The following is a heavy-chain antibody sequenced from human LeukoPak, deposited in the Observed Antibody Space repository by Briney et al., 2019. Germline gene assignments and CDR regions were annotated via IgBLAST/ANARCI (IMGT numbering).Heavy chain of an antibody. J-gene: IGHJ4*02. CDR3: AKYIAATSPHFDY. D-gene: IGHD6-13*01. V-gene: IGHV3-23*01. CDR2: ISGSGAST. CDR1: GFTFNSYA. Sequence: GGSLRLSCAASGFTFNSYAMTWVRQAPGKGLEWVSSISGSGASTYYTDSVKGRFTISRDNSKNTLYLQMNSLRAEDTAVYYCAKYIAATSPHFDYWGQGTLVTVSS.